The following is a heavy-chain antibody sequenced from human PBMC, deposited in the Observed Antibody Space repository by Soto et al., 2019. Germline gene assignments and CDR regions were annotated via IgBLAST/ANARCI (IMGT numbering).Heavy chain of an antibody. D-gene: IGHD2-15*01. J-gene: IGHJ4*02. Sequence: ASVKVSCKASGYSFKDHYMHWVRHAPGRGLEWVGIINPSGEHTNYAQQFRGRVAMTRDTSTSTAYMELRSLRSEDTAVYFCARISCKGGSCYFDFDHWGQGTLVTVSS. CDR1: GYSFKDHY. CDR2: INPSGEHT. V-gene: IGHV1-46*02. CDR3: ARISCKGGSCYFDFDH.